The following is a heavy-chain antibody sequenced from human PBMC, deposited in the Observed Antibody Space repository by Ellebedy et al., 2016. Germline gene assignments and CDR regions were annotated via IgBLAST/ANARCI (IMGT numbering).Heavy chain of an antibody. V-gene: IGHV3-74*01. J-gene: IGHJ6*02. CDR2: INSDGSST. Sequence: GGSLRLSCAASGFTFSSHWMHWVRQAPGKGLVWVSRINSDGSSTSYADSVKGRFTISRDNAKNSLYLQMNSLRAEDTAVYYCAREPGIAAAGTDYYGMDVWGQGTTVTVSS. CDR3: AREPGIAAAGTDYYGMDV. CDR1: GFTFSSHW. D-gene: IGHD6-13*01.